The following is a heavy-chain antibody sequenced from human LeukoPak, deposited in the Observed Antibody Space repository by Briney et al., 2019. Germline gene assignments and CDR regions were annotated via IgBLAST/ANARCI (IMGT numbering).Heavy chain of an antibody. D-gene: IGHD1-26*01. J-gene: IGHJ6*03. CDR2: IWSDGTNK. CDR3: AKSLVSVDSGSYYHYYYMDV. V-gene: IGHV3-33*06. CDR1: GFSFNSYG. Sequence: PGRSLRLSCAASGFSFNSYGMHWVRPAPGKGLEWVAIIWSDGTNKYYADSVKGRFTISGDTSKNILYLQMNGLRAEDTAVYYCAKSLVSVDSGSYYHYYYMDVWGKGTTVTVSS.